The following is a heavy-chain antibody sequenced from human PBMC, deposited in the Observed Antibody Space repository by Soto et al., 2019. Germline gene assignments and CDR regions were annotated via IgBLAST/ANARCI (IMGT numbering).Heavy chain of an antibody. Sequence: QVQLVQSGAEVKKPGSSLKVSCKVFGETLNSNPIGWVRQAPGQGLEWVGGIVPLSDRTNYAQELQGRVTVTEDGSTSTVYMELSNLKSDDTAVYYCARKSGRDCHSGGGCFSLGVWGQGSLITVSS. CDR3: ARKSGRDCHSGGGCFSLGV. D-gene: IGHD2-15*01. V-gene: IGHV1-69*01. CDR2: IVPLSDRT. CDR1: GETLNSNP. J-gene: IGHJ4*02.